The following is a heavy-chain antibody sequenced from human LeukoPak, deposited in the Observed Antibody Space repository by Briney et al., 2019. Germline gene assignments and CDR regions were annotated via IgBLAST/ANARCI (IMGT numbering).Heavy chain of an antibody. V-gene: IGHV4-30-2*01. CDR3: ARAGSCCSSTSCPGWFDP. D-gene: IGHD2-2*01. CDR1: GGSISSGGYS. J-gene: IGHJ5*02. CDR2: IYHSGST. Sequence: PSETLSLTCAVSGGSISSGGYSWSWIRQPPGKGLEWIGYIYHSGSTYYNPSLKSRVTISVDRSKNQFSLKLSSVTAADTAVYYCARAGSCCSSTSCPGWFDPWGQGTQVTVSS.